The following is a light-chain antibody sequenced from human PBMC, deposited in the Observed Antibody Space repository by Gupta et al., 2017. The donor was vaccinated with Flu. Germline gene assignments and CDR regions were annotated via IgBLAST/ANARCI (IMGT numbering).Light chain of an antibody. CDR1: QSIGDS. J-gene: IGKJ2*03. V-gene: IGKV1-39*01. CDR2: AAS. CDR3: KQSYSPRYS. Sequence: DIQMTQSPSSLSASVGDRITISCRASQSIGDSLNWYQQKPGKAPKLLISAASSLQTAVPSRFSGSRSGTDFTLTISSLQPEDFATYYCKQSYSPRYSFGQGTKVEIK.